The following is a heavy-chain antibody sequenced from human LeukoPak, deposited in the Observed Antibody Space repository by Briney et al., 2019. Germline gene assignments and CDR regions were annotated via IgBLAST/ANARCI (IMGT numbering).Heavy chain of an antibody. V-gene: IGHV3-23*01. CDR3: AKLTRIYDSSGSFDY. D-gene: IGHD3-22*01. CDR2: ISGSGGST. CDR1: GFTFSSYA. J-gene: IGHJ4*02. Sequence: GGSLRLSCAASGFTFSSYAMSWVRQAPGKGLEWVSAISGSGGSTYYADSVKGRFTISRDNSKNTLYLQMNSLRAEDTAVYYCAKLTRIYDSSGSFDYWGQGTLVTVSS.